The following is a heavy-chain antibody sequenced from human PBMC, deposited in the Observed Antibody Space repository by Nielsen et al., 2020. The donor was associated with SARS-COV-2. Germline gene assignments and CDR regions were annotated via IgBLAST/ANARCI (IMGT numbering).Heavy chain of an antibody. CDR3: ARQGIAAAGRDY. V-gene: IGHV4-39*01. D-gene: IGHD6-13*01. J-gene: IGHJ4*02. Sequence: RQAPGKGLEWIGSIYYSGSTYYNPSLKSRVTISVDTSKNQFSLKLSSVTAADTAVYYCARQGIAAAGRDYWGQGTLVTVSS. CDR2: IYYSGST.